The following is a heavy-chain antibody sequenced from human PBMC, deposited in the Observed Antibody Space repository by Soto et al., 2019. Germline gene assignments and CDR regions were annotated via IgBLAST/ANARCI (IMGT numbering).Heavy chain of an antibody. Sequence: EVQLLESGGGLVQPGGSLRLSCAASGFTFSSYAMSWVRQALGKGLEWVSAISGSGGSTYYADSVKGRFTISRDNSKNTLYLQMNSLRAEDTAVYYCAKAAVCSSTSCNHWYFDLWGRGTLVTVSS. CDR3: AKAAVCSSTSCNHWYFDL. D-gene: IGHD2-2*01. CDR1: GFTFSSYA. J-gene: IGHJ2*01. CDR2: ISGSGGST. V-gene: IGHV3-23*01.